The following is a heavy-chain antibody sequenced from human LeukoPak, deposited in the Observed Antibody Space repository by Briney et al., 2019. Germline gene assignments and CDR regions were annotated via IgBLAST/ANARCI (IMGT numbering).Heavy chain of an antibody. V-gene: IGHV4-4*02. CDR2: IYHSGST. Sequence: SETLSLTCAVSGGSISSSNWWSWVRQPPGKGLEWIGEIYHSGSTNYNPSLKSRVTISADKSKNQFSLKLSSVTAADTAVYYCARDVRYYDSSGPGDYWGQGTLVTVSS. J-gene: IGHJ4*02. D-gene: IGHD3-22*01. CDR3: ARDVRYYDSSGPGDY. CDR1: GGSISSSNW.